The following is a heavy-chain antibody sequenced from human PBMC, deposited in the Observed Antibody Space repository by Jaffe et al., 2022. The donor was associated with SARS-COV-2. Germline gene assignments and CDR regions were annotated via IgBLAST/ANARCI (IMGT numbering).Heavy chain of an antibody. D-gene: IGHD6-6*01. J-gene: IGHJ6*02. Sequence: EVQLVESGGGLVKPGRSLRLSCTASGFTFGDYAMSWFRQAPGKGLEWVGFIRSKAYGGTTEYAASVKGRFTISRDDSKSIAYLQMNSLKTEDTAVYYCTRGYSSSGTGAPMDVWGQGTTVTVSS. V-gene: IGHV3-49*05. CDR1: GFTFGDYA. CDR2: IRSKAYGGTT. CDR3: TRGYSSSGTGAPMDV.